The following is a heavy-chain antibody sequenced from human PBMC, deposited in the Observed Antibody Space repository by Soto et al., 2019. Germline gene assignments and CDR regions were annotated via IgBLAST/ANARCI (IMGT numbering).Heavy chain of an antibody. CDR1: GFTFRSYG. V-gene: IGHV3-30*18. J-gene: IGHJ4*02. CDR2: ISYDGSNK. Sequence: AXGSIRLSCAASGFTFRSYGVHWVRQAPGKGLEWVAVISYDGSNKYYADSVKGRFTISRDNSKNTLYLQMNSLRAEDTAVYYCAKGASDYDILTGPNYWGQGTLVTVSS. CDR3: AKGASDYDILTGPNY. D-gene: IGHD3-9*01.